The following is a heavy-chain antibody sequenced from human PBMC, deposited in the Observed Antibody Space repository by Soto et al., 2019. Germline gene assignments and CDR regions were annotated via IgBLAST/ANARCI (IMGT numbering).Heavy chain of an antibody. CDR3: TRVAKTQHRSPGEDAFDI. V-gene: IGHV3-49*03. Sequence: EVQLVESGGGLVQPGRSLRLSCTASGFTFGDYAMSWFRQAPGKGLEWVGFIRSKAYGGTTEYAASVKGRFTISRDDSKSIAYLQMNSLKTEDTAVYYCTRVAKTQHRSPGEDAFDIWGQGTMVTVSS. J-gene: IGHJ3*02. CDR1: GFTFGDYA. CDR2: IRSKAYGGTT. D-gene: IGHD1-1*01.